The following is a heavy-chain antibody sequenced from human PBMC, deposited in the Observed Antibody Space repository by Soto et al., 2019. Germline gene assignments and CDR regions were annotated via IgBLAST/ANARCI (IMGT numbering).Heavy chain of an antibody. Sequence: GESLKISCKGSGYIFTTYWIGWVRQMPGKGLEWMGIIYPGDSDTRYSPSFQGQVTISADKSISTAYLQWSSLTASDTAVYYCARDLWVEPELYYYGMDVWGQGTTVTVSS. D-gene: IGHD1-1*01. V-gene: IGHV5-51*01. J-gene: IGHJ6*02. CDR3: ARDLWVEPELYYYGMDV. CDR1: GYIFTTYW. CDR2: IYPGDSDT.